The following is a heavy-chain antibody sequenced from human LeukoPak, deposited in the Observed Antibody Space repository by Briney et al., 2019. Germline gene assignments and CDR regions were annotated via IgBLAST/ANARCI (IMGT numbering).Heavy chain of an antibody. CDR2: IYSGGST. CDR3: ARVVGHEYGDYYLDF. CDR1: GFTVSSND. Sequence: GGSLRLSCSASGFTVSSNDMSWLRQPPGKGLECIAVIYSGGSTDYADSVKGRLTISRDNSKNPLYLQMNSLSGEDTAVYYCARVVGHEYGDYYLDFWGQGTLVTVSS. J-gene: IGHJ4*02. V-gene: IGHV3-53*01. D-gene: IGHD4-17*01.